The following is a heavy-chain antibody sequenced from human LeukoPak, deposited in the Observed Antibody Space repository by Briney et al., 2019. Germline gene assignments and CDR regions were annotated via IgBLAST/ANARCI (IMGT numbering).Heavy chain of an antibody. J-gene: IGHJ3*02. Sequence: GGTLRLSCAASGFTFSSYSMHWVRQAPGEGLVWVSRINSVGSSTSYADSVKGRFTISRDNAKNTLYLQMNSLRAEDTAVYYCARDLDGRRYKVLHDAFDIWGQGTMVT. CDR1: GFTFSSYS. D-gene: IGHD1-14*01. V-gene: IGHV3-74*01. CDR2: INSVGSST. CDR3: ARDLDGRRYKVLHDAFDI.